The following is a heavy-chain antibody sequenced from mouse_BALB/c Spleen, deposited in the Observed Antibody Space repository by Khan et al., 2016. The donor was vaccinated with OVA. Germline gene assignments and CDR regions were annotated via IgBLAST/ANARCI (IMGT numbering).Heavy chain of an antibody. J-gene: IGHJ3*01. CDR3: ANHGSSSAWSTY. CDR1: GYTFTSYW. Sequence: QLSGAELAKPGASVKMSCKASGYTFTSYWMHWVKQRPGQGLEWIGYINPSTGYTEYNQRFKDKATLTADKSSNTAYMQLSSLTSEESAVYYCANHGSSSAWSTYWGQGTLVTVSA. CDR2: INPSTGYT. D-gene: IGHD1-1*01. V-gene: IGHV1-7*01.